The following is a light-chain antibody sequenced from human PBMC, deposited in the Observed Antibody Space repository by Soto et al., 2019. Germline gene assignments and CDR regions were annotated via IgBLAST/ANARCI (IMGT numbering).Light chain of an antibody. J-gene: IGKJ2*01. CDR3: QHYNYWPYT. Sequence: VLAQSPDPRSGFTREKENLSCRASESVLDYLAWFQQRPGQSPRLLIYGPATRATGIPGRFRGSGSGTEFTLTITSLQSEDFAVYYCQHYNYWPYTFGHGS. V-gene: IGKV3-15*01. CDR1: ESVLDY. CDR2: GPA.